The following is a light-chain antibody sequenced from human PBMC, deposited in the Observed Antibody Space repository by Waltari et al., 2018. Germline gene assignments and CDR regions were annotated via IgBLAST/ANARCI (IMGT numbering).Light chain of an antibody. Sequence: YQQLPGTAPKLLIYDNSNRPSGVPDRFSGSKSGTSASLAITWLQAEDEADYYCQSFDSSLSVVFGGGTKLTVV. CDR3: QSFDSSLSVV. J-gene: IGLJ2*01. V-gene: IGLV1-40*01. CDR2: DNS.